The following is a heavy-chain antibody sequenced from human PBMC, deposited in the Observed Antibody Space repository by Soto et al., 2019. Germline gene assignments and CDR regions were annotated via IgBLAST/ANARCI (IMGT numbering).Heavy chain of an antibody. CDR1: GGSISSYY. CDR2: IYYSGST. Sequence: QVQLQESGPGLVKPSETLSLTCTVSGGSISSYYWSWIRQPPGKGLEWIGYIYYSGSTNYNPSLTSRVTISVDTSKNQFSLKLSSVTAADTAVYYCARDSGGYGSWFDPWGQGTLVTVSS. V-gene: IGHV4-59*01. CDR3: ARDSGGYGSWFDP. D-gene: IGHD5-12*01. J-gene: IGHJ5*02.